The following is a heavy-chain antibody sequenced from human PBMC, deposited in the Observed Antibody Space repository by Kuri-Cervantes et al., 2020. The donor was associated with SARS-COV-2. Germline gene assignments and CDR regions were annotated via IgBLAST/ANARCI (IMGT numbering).Heavy chain of an antibody. Sequence: GGSLRLSYEASGVTGSNFEMNWVRQAPGKGLEWVAYISESGATIYYADSVKGRFTISRDFAKNSLSLQMSSLGVEDTALYYCVGAYRQPWTIIFESWGQGTQVTVSS. D-gene: IGHD3-16*01. CDR3: VGAYRQPWTIIFES. CDR1: GVTGSNFE. J-gene: IGHJ4*02. CDR2: ISESGATI. V-gene: IGHV3-48*03.